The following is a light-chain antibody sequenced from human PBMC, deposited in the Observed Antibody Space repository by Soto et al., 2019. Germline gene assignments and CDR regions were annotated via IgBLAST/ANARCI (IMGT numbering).Light chain of an antibody. J-gene: IGLJ2*01. CDR1: SSDIGGYNY. CDR3: SSYTSSSTLVV. Sequence: QSALTQPASVSGSPGQSITISCTGTSSDIGGYNYVSWYQQHPVKAPKLMIYEVSNRPSGVSHRFSGSKSGNTASLTISGLQAEDEADYYCSSYTSSSTLVVFGGGTKLTVL. V-gene: IGLV2-14*01. CDR2: EVS.